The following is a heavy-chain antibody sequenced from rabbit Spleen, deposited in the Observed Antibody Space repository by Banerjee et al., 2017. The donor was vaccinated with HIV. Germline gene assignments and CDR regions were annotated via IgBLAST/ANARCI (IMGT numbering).Heavy chain of an antibody. CDR1: GFSFNSGYD. CDR3: ARAIVPWLGLTRLDL. CDR2: AYAGNSGST. V-gene: IGHV1S40*01. Sequence: QSLEESGGDLVKPGASLTLTCKASGFSFNSGYDMCWVRQAPGKGLEWVACAYAGNSGSTYSATWAKGRFTISKTSSTTVTLQMTRLTAADTATYFCARAIVPWLGLTRLDLWGQGTLVTVS. D-gene: IGHD4-1*01. J-gene: IGHJ3*01.